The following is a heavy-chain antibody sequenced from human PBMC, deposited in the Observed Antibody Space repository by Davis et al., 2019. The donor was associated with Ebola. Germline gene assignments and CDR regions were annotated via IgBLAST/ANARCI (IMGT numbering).Heavy chain of an antibody. CDR1: GFTVSSNH. D-gene: IGHD1-1*01. J-gene: IGHJ6*02. Sequence: PGGSLRLSCAASGFTVSSNHMNWVRQAPGKGLEWVSIIFSAGSTNNAYSVKGRFTTSRDNLKNTLYLEMNNRRAEDTAVYYCARDPGGHYGMDVWGQGTTVTVSS. V-gene: IGHV3-53*01. CDR3: ARDPGGHYGMDV. CDR2: IFSAGST.